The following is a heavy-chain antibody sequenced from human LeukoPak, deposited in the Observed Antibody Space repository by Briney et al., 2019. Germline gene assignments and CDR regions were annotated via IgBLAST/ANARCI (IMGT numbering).Heavy chain of an antibody. Sequence: GGSLRLSCAASGFTFSSYAMSWVRQAPGKGLEWVSAISGSGTGTYYADSVKGRFTIFRNNSKNTLYVQMNSLRAEDTAVYYCAKISSVVVAAEIDYWGQGTLVTVSS. D-gene: IGHD2-15*01. CDR2: ISGSGTGT. V-gene: IGHV3-23*01. J-gene: IGHJ4*02. CDR1: GFTFSSYA. CDR3: AKISSVVVAAEIDY.